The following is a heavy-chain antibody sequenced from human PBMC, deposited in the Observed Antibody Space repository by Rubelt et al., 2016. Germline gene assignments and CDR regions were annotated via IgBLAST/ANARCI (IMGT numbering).Heavy chain of an antibody. D-gene: IGHD7-27*01. CDR3: ARNWGFDY. V-gene: IGHV3-66*01. CDR2: IYSGGST. CDR1: GFTVSSNY. Sequence: EVQLVESGGGLVQPGGSLRLSCAASGFTVSSNYMSWVRQAPGQGLEWVSVIYSGGSTYYADSVKGRFTIARDNSKNTRYLQMNSLRAEDTAVYYCARNWGFDYWGQGTLVTVSS. J-gene: IGHJ4*02.